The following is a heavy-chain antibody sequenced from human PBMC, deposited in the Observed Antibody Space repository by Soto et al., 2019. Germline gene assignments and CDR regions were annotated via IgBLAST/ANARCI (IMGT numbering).Heavy chain of an antibody. V-gene: IGHV4-34*01. CDR3: ARGPELNYDILTGFS. D-gene: IGHD3-9*01. J-gene: IGHJ4*02. CDR1: GGSFSGYY. CDR2: INHSGST. Sequence: PSETLSLTCAVYGGSFSGYYWSWICQPPGKGLEWIGEINHSGSTNYNPSLKSRVTISVDTSKNQFSLKLSSVTAADTAVYYCARGPELNYDILTGFSWGQGTLVTVSS.